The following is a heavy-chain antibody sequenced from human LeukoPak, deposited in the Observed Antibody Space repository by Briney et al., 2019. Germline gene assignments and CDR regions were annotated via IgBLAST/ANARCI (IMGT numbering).Heavy chain of an antibody. Sequence: GGSLRLSCAASGFIFSNYAMHWVRQAAGKGLEWVAYIRYDGSRKYYADSVNGRFTISRDNSKNTLYLQVHSLRGEDTAVYYCATETPNTSGSKLDYWGQGTLVTVSS. CDR1: GFIFSNYA. V-gene: IGHV3-30*02. CDR2: IRYDGSRK. J-gene: IGHJ4*02. CDR3: ATETPNTSGSKLDY. D-gene: IGHD5-12*01.